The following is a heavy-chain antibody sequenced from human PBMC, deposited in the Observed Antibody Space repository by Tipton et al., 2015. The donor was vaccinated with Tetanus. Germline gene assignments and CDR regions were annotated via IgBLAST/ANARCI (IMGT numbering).Heavy chain of an antibody. CDR2: SWYDGTDK. V-gene: IGHV3-33*01. J-gene: IGHJ4*02. CDR1: GFIFSSYG. D-gene: IGHD2-15*01. Sequence: SLRLSCAASGFIFSSYGIHWVRQAPGKGLEWVAVSWYDGTDKYYADSVKGRFTISRDNSKNTLYLQMNSLRAEGTAVYYCAREADCSGGSCFSGDFDNWGRGTQVTVSS. CDR3: AREADCSGGSCFSGDFDN.